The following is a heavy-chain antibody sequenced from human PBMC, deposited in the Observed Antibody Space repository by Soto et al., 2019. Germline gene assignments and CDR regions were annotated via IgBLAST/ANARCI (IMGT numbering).Heavy chain of an antibody. D-gene: IGHD5-18*01. CDR3: ATMVKFPSPGIYYYYMDV. CDR1: GYTFTSYD. CDR2: MNPNSGNT. Sequence: ASVKVSCKASGYTFTSYDINWVRQATGQGLEWMGWMNPNSGNTGYAQKFQGRVTMTRNTSISTAYMELSSLRSEDTAVYYCATMVKFPSPGIYYYYMDVWGKGTTVTVSS. J-gene: IGHJ6*03. V-gene: IGHV1-8*01.